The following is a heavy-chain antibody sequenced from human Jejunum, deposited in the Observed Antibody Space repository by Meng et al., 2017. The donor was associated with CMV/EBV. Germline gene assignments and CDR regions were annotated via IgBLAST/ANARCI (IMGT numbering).Heavy chain of an antibody. CDR1: T. D-gene: IGHD1-26*01. CDR2: IRTTSTYI. J-gene: IGHJ4*02. V-gene: IGHV3-21*01. CDR3: ARITWGGYSGSYRGNFDY. Sequence: TLNWVPQAPGKGLAWVSSIRTTSTYIYYAASVKGRFPVSRDNAKNSLSLQMNSLRADDTAVYYCARITWGGYSGSYRGNFDYWGQGTLVTVSS.